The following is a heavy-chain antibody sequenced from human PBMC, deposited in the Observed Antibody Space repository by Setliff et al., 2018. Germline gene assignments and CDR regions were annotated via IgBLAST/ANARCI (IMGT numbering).Heavy chain of an antibody. Sequence: PSETLSLTCTVSGGRISGSNHYWGWVRQPPGKGLEWIGEINHSGSTNYNSSLESRVTISVDTSKNQFSLKLSSVTAADTAVYYCARSSSGSPHYYYAMDVWGQGTTVTVSS. CDR3: ARSSSGSPHYYYAMDV. CDR1: GGRISGSNHY. V-gene: IGHV4-39*07. D-gene: IGHD3-10*01. J-gene: IGHJ6*02. CDR2: INHSGST.